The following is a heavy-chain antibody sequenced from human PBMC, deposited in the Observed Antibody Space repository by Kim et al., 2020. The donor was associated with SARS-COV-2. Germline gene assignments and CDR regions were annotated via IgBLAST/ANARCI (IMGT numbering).Heavy chain of an antibody. CDR2: XSGSGGST. CDR3: AKDLFGSGSYYNSLVGY. Sequence: GGSLRLSCAASGFTFSSYAMSWVRQAPGKGLEWVSAXSGSGGSTYYADSVKGXFTISRDNSKNTLYLQMNSLRAEDTAVXYCAKDLFGSGSYYNSLVGYWGQGTLVTVXS. CDR1: GFTFSSYA. V-gene: IGHV3-23*01. D-gene: IGHD3-10*01. J-gene: IGHJ4*02.